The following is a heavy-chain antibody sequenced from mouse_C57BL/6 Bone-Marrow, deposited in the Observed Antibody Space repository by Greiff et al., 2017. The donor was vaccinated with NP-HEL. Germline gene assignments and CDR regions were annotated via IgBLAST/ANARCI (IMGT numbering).Heavy chain of an antibody. CDR1: GYTFTSYL. Sequence: QVQLQQPGAELVKPGASVKLSCKASGYTFTSYLMHWVKQRPGRGLEWIGGIDPNSGGTKYNEKFKSKSTLTVDKPSSPAYMQLTSLTSEESAVYYCARYDYGSSTFDYWGQGTTLTVSS. CDR3: ARYDYGSSTFDY. J-gene: IGHJ2*01. V-gene: IGHV1-72*01. D-gene: IGHD1-1*01. CDR2: IDPNSGGT.